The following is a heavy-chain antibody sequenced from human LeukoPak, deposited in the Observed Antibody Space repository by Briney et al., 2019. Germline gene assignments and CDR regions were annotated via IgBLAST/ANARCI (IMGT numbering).Heavy chain of an antibody. CDR3: ARGPDIIPDF. D-gene: IGHD3-3*01. CDR1: GFTVSSNA. J-gene: IGHJ4*02. Sequence: GGSLRLSCAASGFTVSSNAMSWVRQAPGKGLEWVSIVNTGGGTYYADSVKGRFTISRDYSKNTLYLQMNSLRAEDTAVYYCARGPDIIPDFWGQGTLVTVSS. CDR2: VNTGGGT. V-gene: IGHV3-66*01.